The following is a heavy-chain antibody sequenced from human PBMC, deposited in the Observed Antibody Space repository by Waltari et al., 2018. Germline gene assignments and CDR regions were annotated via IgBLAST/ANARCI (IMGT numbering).Heavy chain of an antibody. J-gene: IGHJ4*02. Sequence: QGQLQQWGAGLLKPSETLSPTCAVSGGSFSGYYWSWIRQPPGKGLEWIGDINHSGSTSYNPSLKSRVTISVDTSKNQFSLKLSSVTAADRAVYYCARRCHPGYCSGGTSRYFDYWGQGTLVTVSS. CDR2: INHSGST. CDR3: ARRCHPGYCSGGTSRYFDY. V-gene: IGHV4-34*01. D-gene: IGHD2-15*01. CDR1: GGSFSGYY.